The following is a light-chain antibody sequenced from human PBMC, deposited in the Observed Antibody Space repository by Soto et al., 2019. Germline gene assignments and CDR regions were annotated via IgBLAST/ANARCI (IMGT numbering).Light chain of an antibody. CDR3: SSYRSSSTLYV. J-gene: IGLJ1*01. Sequence: QSVLAQPASVSGSPGQSITISCTGTSSDVGGYNYVSWYQQHPGKAPKLMIYDANNRPSGVSNRFSGSKSGNTASLTISGLQAEDEADYYCSSYRSSSTLYVFGTGTKVTVL. CDR1: SSDVGGYNY. CDR2: DAN. V-gene: IGLV2-14*01.